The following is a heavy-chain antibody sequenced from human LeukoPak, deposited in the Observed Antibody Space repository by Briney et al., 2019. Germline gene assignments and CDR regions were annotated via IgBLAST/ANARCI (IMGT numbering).Heavy chain of an antibody. Sequence: PSETLSLTCTVSGGSISSYYWSWIRQPPGKGLEWIGYIYYSGSTNYNPSLKSRVTISVDTSKNQFSLKLSSVTAADTAVYYCARQAVATPHYYYYMDVWGKGTTVTVSS. J-gene: IGHJ6*03. D-gene: IGHD4-23*01. CDR1: GGSISSYY. V-gene: IGHV4-59*01. CDR3: ARQAVATPHYYYYMDV. CDR2: IYYSGST.